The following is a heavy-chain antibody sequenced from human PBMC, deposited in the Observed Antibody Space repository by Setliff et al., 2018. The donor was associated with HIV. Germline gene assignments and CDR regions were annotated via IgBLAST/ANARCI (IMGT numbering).Heavy chain of an antibody. CDR1: GDSITNDDYY. Sequence: PSETLSLTCTVSGDSITNDDYYWGWIRQPPGKGLEWIAIIHYNGRTYYDPSLKSRVTIFVDTSKTQFYLKLRSVTAADTAVYYCARDRGIYNTAKGLDYWGQGTLVTVSS. CDR2: IHYNGRT. CDR3: ARDRGIYNTAKGLDY. J-gene: IGHJ4*02. D-gene: IGHD3-10*01. V-gene: IGHV4-39*07.